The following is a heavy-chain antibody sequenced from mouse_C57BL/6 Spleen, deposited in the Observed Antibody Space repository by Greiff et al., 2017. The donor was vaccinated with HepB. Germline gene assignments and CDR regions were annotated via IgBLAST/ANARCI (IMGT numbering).Heavy chain of an antibody. CDR1: GYTFTSYW. J-gene: IGHJ4*01. Sequence: QVQLQQPGAELVKPGASVKLSCKASGYTFTSYWMQWVKQRPGQGLEWIGEIDPSDSYTNYNQKFKGKATLTVDTSSSTAYMQLSSLTSEDSAVYYCAREEAYYSNRYYAMDDWGQGTSVTVSS. V-gene: IGHV1-50*01. D-gene: IGHD2-5*01. CDR3: AREEAYYSNRYYAMDD. CDR2: IDPSDSYT.